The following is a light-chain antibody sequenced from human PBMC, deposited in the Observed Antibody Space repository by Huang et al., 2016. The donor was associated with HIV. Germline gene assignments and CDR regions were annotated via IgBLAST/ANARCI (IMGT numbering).Light chain of an antibody. CDR2: WAS. CDR1: QSVYYSSNSKNY. V-gene: IGKV4-1*01. J-gene: IGKJ1*01. CDR3: QQYYSIPQT. Sequence: DIVLTQSPDSLAVSMGARATINCRSSQSVYYSSNSKNYLALVQQKPGQAPMLLMYWASAREAGVPDRFTGSGSGTDFTLTISTLEAEDAAVYYCQQYYSIPQTFGQGTKVEI.